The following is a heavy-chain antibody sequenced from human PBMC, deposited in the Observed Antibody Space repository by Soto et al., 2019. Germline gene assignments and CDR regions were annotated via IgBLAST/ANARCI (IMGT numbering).Heavy chain of an antibody. CDR2: ISAYNGNT. CDR1: GYTFTSYG. Sequence: ASVKVSCKASGYTFTSYGISWVRQAPGQGLEWMGWISAYNGNTNYAQKLQGRVTMTTDTSTSTAYMELRSLRSDDTAVYYCARARGHNLQEYMDVWGKGTTVTVSS. V-gene: IGHV1-18*01. CDR3: ARARGHNLQEYMDV. D-gene: IGHD2-21*01. J-gene: IGHJ6*03.